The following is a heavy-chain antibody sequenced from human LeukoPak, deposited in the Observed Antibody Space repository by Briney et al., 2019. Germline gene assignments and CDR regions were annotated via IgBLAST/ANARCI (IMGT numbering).Heavy chain of an antibody. CDR3: ARVHTDGDCDPDYFDY. D-gene: IGHD2-21*02. CDR2: INHSGST. V-gene: IGHV4-34*01. J-gene: IGHJ4*02. Sequence: SETLSLTCAVYGGSFSGYYWSWIRQPPGKGLEWIGEINHSGSTNYNPSLKSRVTISVDTSKNQFSLKLSSVTAADTAVYYCARVHTDGDCDPDYFDYWGQGTLVTVSS. CDR1: GGSFSGYY.